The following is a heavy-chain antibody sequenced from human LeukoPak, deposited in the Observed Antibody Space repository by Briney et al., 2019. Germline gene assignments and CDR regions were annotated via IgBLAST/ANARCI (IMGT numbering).Heavy chain of an antibody. Sequence: SETLSLTCTVSGGSISSYYWSWIRQPPGKGLEWIGYIYYSGSTNYNPSLKSRVTISVDTSKNQFSLKLSSVTAADTAVYYCARGYSSGWYERGSFDYWGQGTLVTVSS. J-gene: IGHJ4*02. V-gene: IGHV4-59*12. CDR3: ARGYSSGWYERGSFDY. CDR2: IYYSGST. CDR1: GGSISSYY. D-gene: IGHD6-19*01.